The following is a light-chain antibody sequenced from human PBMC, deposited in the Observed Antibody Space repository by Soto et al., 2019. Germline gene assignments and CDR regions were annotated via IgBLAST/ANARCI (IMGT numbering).Light chain of an antibody. Sequence: EIVLTQSPGTLSLSPGERATVSCRASQSVSSSYLAWYQQKPGQAPRLLIYGASSRATGIPDRFSGSGSGTDFTLTISRLEPEDLEVYYCQQYGSSPCTFGQGTKLEIK. CDR3: QQYGSSPCT. J-gene: IGKJ1*01. CDR2: GAS. CDR1: QSVSSSY. V-gene: IGKV3-20*01.